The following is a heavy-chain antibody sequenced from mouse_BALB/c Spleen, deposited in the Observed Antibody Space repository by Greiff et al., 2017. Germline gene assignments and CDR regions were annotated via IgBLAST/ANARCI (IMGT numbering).Heavy chain of an antibody. CDR2: INPYNDGT. V-gene: IGHV1-14*01. D-gene: IGHD2-2*01. CDR3: ARGGFYYGYGDLAMDY. Sequence: EVQLQQSGPELVKPGASVKMSCKASGYTFTSYVMHWVKQKPGQGLEWIGYINPYNDGTKYNEKFKGKATLTSDKSSSTAYMELSSLTSEDSAVYYCARGGFYYGYGDLAMDYWGQGTSVTVAS. CDR1: GYTFTSYV. J-gene: IGHJ4*01.